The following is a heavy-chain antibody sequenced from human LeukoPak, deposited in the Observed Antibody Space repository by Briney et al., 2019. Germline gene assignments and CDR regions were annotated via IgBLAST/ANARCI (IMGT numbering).Heavy chain of an antibody. CDR2: IYYSGST. D-gene: IGHD3-16*01. CDR3: ARDPWGQTGYFDY. J-gene: IGHJ4*02. CDR1: GGSISSYY. Sequence: KPSETLSLTRTVSGGSISSYYWSWIRQPPGKGLEWIGYIYYSGSTNYNPSLKSRVTISVDTSKNQFSLKLSSVTAADTAVYYCARDPWGQTGYFDYWGQGTLVTVSS. V-gene: IGHV4-59*01.